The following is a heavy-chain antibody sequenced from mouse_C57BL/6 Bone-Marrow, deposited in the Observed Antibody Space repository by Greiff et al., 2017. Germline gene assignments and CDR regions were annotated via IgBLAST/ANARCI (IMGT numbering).Heavy chain of an antibody. D-gene: IGHD2-4*01. CDR1: GYTFTNYW. CDR3: ARSYDYDYYTMDY. Sequence: QVQLQQPGAELVKPGASVKLSCKASGYTFTNYWMHWVKQRPGQGLEWIGMMHPNGGSPDYNEKFKSEATLSVDNSSRTAYMELSSLTSEDSAVYYCARSYDYDYYTMDYWGQGTSVTVSS. J-gene: IGHJ4*01. CDR2: MHPNGGSP. V-gene: IGHV1-64*01.